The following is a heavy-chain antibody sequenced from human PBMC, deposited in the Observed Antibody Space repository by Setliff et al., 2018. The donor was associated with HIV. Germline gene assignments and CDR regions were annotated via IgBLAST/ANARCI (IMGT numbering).Heavy chain of an antibody. D-gene: IGHD3-3*01. CDR3: ASSYPNYNYGNYDFWSGYYHDDAFDI. Sequence: PGGSLRLSCAASTFSVSEYAMSWVRQAPGKGLEWVAFISYDGNKKYYADSVKGRFTISRDNSKNTLYLQMDSLRTEDTAVYYCASSYPNYNYGNYDFWSGYYHDDAFDIWGQGTMVTVSS. J-gene: IGHJ3*02. V-gene: IGHV3-30*04. CDR2: ISYDGNKK. CDR1: TFSVSEYA.